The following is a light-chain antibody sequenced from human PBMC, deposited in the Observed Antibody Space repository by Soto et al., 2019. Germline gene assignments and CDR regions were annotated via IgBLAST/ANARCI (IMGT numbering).Light chain of an antibody. V-gene: IGLV2-14*01. J-gene: IGLJ2*01. CDR2: DVS. CDR1: SSDVGGYNF. Sequence: QSALTQPASVSGSPGQSITISCTGTSSDVGGYNFVSWYQQHPGKAPKLMIYDVSNRPSGVSNRFSGSKSGNTASLTISWLQAEDEADYYCSSYTSSSTLILGGGTKLTVL. CDR3: SSYTSSSTLI.